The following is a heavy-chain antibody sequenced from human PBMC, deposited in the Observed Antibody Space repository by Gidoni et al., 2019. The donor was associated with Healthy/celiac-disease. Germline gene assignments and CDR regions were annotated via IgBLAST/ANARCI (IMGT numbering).Heavy chain of an antibody. J-gene: IGHJ4*02. CDR1: GYTFTSDA. V-gene: IGHV1-3*05. CDR2: INAGNGNT. Sequence: QVQLVQSGAEEKKPGASVKVSCKASGYTFTSDAMHWVRQAPGQRLEWMGWINAGNGNTKYSQKFQGRVTITRDTSASTAYMELSSLRSEDTAVYYCARDFLPLGYFSGGSCYALGYWGQGTLVTVSS. D-gene: IGHD2-15*01. CDR3: ARDFLPLGYFSGGSCYALGY.